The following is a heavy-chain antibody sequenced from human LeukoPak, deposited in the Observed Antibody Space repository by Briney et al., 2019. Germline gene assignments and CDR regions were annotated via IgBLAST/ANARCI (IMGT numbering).Heavy chain of an antibody. CDR3: ARVGDITAFDI. CDR2: ISSSGGST. D-gene: IGHD3-16*02. CDR1: GFTFSSYA. Sequence: PGGSLRLSCAATGFTFSSYAMHWVRQAPGKGLEYVSAISSSGGSTYYANSVKGRFTISRDNSKNTLYLQMGSLRAEDMAVYYCARVGDITAFDIWGQGTMVTVSS. V-gene: IGHV3-64*01. J-gene: IGHJ3*02.